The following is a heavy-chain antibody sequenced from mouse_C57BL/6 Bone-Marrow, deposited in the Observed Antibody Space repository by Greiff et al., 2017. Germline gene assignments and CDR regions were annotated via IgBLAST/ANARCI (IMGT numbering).Heavy chain of an antibody. Sequence: QVQLQQSGAELVRPGASVTLSCKASGYTFTDYEMHWVKQTPVHGLEWIGAIDPETGGTAYNQKFKGKAILTADKSSSTAYMELRSLTSEDSAVYYCTRITTVPPAWFAYWGQGTLVTVSA. CDR3: TRITTVPPAWFAY. V-gene: IGHV1-15*01. CDR1: GYTFTDYE. D-gene: IGHD1-1*01. CDR2: IDPETGGT. J-gene: IGHJ3*01.